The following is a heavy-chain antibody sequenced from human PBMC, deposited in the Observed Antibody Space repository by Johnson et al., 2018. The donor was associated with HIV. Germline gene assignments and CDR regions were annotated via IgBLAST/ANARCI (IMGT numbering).Heavy chain of an antibody. Sequence: QMQLVESGGGVVQPGGPLRLSCAASGFIFRTNGMHWVRQAPGKGLEWVSFIQYDGSDKSYADSVEGRFTISRDNSKNTLYLQMNNLRTEDTGLYYCAKDGGKWSYSFDVWGQGTMVSVSS. CDR1: GFIFRTNG. J-gene: IGHJ3*01. CDR2: IQYDGSDK. V-gene: IGHV3-30*02. CDR3: AKDGGKWSYSFDV. D-gene: IGHD2-8*01.